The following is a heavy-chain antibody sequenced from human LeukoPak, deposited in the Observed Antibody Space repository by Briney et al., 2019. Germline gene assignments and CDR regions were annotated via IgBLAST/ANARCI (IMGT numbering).Heavy chain of an antibody. Sequence: PGGSLRLSCAASGFTVSSNYMSWVRLAPGKGLEWVSVIYSGGSTYYADSVKGRFTISRHNSKNTLYLQMNSLRAEDTAVYYCARGSRSGSYPYWGQGTLVTVSS. CDR1: GFTVSSNY. J-gene: IGHJ4*02. CDR2: IYSGGST. CDR3: ARGSRSGSYPY. V-gene: IGHV3-53*04. D-gene: IGHD3-10*01.